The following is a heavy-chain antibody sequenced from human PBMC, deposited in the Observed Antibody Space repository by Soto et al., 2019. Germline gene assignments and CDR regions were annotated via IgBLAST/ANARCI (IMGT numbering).Heavy chain of an antibody. CDR2: ISAYNDYT. Sequence: ASVKVSCKASGYTFIRYGITWVRQAPGQGLEWMGWISAYNDYTNYAQKLQGRVTMTTDTSTSTAYMELRSLRSDDTAVYYCARENFDWLLYGPYYYYGMDVWGQGTTVTVS. CDR3: ARENFDWLLYGPYYYYGMDV. J-gene: IGHJ6*02. V-gene: IGHV1-18*01. D-gene: IGHD3-9*01. CDR1: GYTFIRYG.